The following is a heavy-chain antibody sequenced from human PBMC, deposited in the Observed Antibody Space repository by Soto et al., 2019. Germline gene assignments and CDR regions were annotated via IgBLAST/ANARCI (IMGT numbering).Heavy chain of an antibody. CDR2: VKSHSDGGTT. CDR3: TTSHHDSGMTTY. J-gene: IGHJ4*02. V-gene: IGHV3-15*01. Sequence: EAQLVESGGGLVKPGGSLRLSCAASGFTFSKAWMSWVRQAPGKGLEWVGRVKSHSDGGTTDYIAPVKDRFTISRHDSENTLFLQMNSLKIEDTAVDYCTTSHHDSGMTTYWGQGTLVTVSS. D-gene: IGHD3-10*01. CDR1: GFTFSKAW.